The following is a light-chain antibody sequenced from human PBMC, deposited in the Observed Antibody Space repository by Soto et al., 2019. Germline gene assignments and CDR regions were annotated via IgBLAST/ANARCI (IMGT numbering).Light chain of an antibody. CDR1: QSISIN. CDR3: QQYNNWPLT. J-gene: IGKJ4*01. Sequence: EIVLTQSPGTLSLSPGERATLSCRASQSISINLAWYQQKPGQAPRLLIYAASNRATGIPARFSGSGSGTEFTLTISSLQSEDFAVYYCQQYNNWPLTFGGGTKVDIK. V-gene: IGKV3-15*01. CDR2: AAS.